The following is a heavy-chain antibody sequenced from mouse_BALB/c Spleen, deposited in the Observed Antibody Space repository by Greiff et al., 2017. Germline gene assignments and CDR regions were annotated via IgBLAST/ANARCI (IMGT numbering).Heavy chain of an antibody. Sequence: EVQLVESGGGLVQPGGSRKLSCAASGFTFSSFGMHWVRQAPEKGLEWVAYISSGSSTIYYADTVTGRFTISSDTPKNTLFLQMTSLRSEDTAMYYCARGRVGDYEGYAMEYWGQGTSVTVSA. CDR2: ISSGSSTI. CDR3: ARGRVGDYEGYAMEY. D-gene: IGHD2-4*01. J-gene: IGHJ4*01. V-gene: IGHV5-17*02. CDR1: GFTFSSFG.